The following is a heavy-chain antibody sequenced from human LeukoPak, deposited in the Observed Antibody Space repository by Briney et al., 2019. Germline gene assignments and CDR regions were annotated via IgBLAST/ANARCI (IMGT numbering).Heavy chain of an antibody. Sequence: SQTLSLTCAVSGGSISSGAYSWSWIRQSPGKGLEWIGYIYHRGSTYYNPSHKSRVTISVDRSKNQFSLKLSSVTAADTAVYYCARVGLYGGDAFDIWGQGTMVTVSS. CDR2: IYHRGST. CDR3: ARVGLYGGDAFDI. D-gene: IGHD4-23*01. CDR1: GGSISSGAYS. V-gene: IGHV4-30-2*06. J-gene: IGHJ3*02.